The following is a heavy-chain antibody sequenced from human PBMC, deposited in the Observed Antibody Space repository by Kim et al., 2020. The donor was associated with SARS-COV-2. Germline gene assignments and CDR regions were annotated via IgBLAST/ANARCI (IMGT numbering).Heavy chain of an antibody. CDR1: GGSISSSSYY. J-gene: IGHJ4*02. V-gene: IGHV4-39*01. CDR2: IYYSGST. CDR3: ARRGDGSGSYSSY. Sequence: SETLSLTCTVSGGSISSSSYYWGWIRQPPGKGLEWIGSIYYSGSTYYNPSLKSRVTISVDTSKNQFSLKLSSVTAADTAVYYCARRGDGSGSYSSYWGQGTLVTVSS. D-gene: IGHD3-10*01.